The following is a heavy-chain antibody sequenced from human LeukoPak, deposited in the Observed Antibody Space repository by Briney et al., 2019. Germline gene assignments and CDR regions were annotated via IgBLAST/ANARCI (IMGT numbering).Heavy chain of an antibody. J-gene: IGHJ4*02. Sequence: SETLSLTCTVSGGSISSYYWSWVRQPPGKGLEWIGYIYYSGSTNYNPSLKSRVTISVDTSKNQFSLKLSSVTAADTAVYYCARVRALYRSFDYWGQGTLVTVSS. CDR3: ARVRALYRSFDY. CDR2: IYYSGST. V-gene: IGHV4-59*01. D-gene: IGHD1-26*01. CDR1: GGSISSYY.